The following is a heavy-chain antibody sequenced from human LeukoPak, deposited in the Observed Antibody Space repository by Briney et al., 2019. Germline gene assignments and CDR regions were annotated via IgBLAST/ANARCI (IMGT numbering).Heavy chain of an antibody. D-gene: IGHD2/OR15-2a*01. Sequence: ASVKVSCKASGYTFTGYYTHWVRQAPGQGLEWMGVINPSATSATYTQKFQGGVTMTGDASTTTVYMELSSLTSDDTAVYYCAKEKQNTANFDYWGQGTLVTVSS. V-gene: IGHV1-46*01. CDR2: INPSATSA. J-gene: IGHJ4*02. CDR3: AKEKQNTANFDY. CDR1: GYTFTGYY.